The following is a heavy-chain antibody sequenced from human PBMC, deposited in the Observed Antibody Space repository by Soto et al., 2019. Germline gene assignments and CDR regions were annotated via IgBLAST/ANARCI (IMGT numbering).Heavy chain of an antibody. CDR3: AKHSGYDHYYGMDV. Sequence: EVQLLESGGGLVQPGGSLRLCCAASILSFDIYAMSWVRQAPGKGLEWVSATTGSGGTTYYAGSVKGRFTISRDNSKTTLYLQMDSLRAEDTAVYYCAKHSGYDHYYGMDVWCQGTTVTVSS. V-gene: IGHV3-23*01. J-gene: IGHJ6*02. CDR1: ILSFDIYA. CDR2: TTGSGGTT. D-gene: IGHD5-12*01.